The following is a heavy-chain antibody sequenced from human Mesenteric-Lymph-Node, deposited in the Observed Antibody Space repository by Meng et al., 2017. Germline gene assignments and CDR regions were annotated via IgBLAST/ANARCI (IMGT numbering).Heavy chain of an antibody. CDR3: AAFYYESSGYFRADY. CDR2: INLNSGGT. D-gene: IGHD3-22*01. V-gene: IGHV1-2*06. CDR1: GYTFTGYY. Sequence: QVQLVQSGAEVKKPGASVKVSCKASGYTFTGYYIHWVRQAPGQGLEWMGRINLNSGGTNYGQKFQGRVTMTWDTSISAAQMELSSLRSDDTAVYYCAAFYYESSGYFRADYWGQGILVTVSS. J-gene: IGHJ4*02.